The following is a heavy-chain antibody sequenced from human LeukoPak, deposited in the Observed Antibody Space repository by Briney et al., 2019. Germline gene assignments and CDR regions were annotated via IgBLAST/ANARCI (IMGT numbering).Heavy chain of an antibody. Sequence: GESLKISCKGSGYSFTRYWIGWVRQMPGKGLEWMGIIYPDDSDTRYRPSFQGQVTISADKSISTAYLQWSSLKASDTAMYYCARQGEGYYGSGSYRAGSYYYYGMDVWGQGTTVTVSS. CDR1: GYSFTRYW. CDR3: ARQGEGYYGSGSYRAGSYYYYGMDV. V-gene: IGHV5-51*01. J-gene: IGHJ6*02. D-gene: IGHD3-10*01. CDR2: IYPDDSDT.